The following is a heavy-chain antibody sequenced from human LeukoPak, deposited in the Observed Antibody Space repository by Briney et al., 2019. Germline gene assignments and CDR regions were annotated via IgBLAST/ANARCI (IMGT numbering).Heavy chain of an antibody. J-gene: IGHJ4*02. CDR1: GFTFSSYG. CDR3: AKDPRGGSTLDY. Sequence: GRSLRLSCAASGFTFSSYGMHWVRQAPGKGLEWVAVISYDGSNKYYADSVKGRFTISRGNSKNTLYLQMNSLRAEDTAVYYCAKDPRGGSTLDYWGQGTLVTVSS. CDR2: ISYDGSNK. V-gene: IGHV3-30*18. D-gene: IGHD4-23*01.